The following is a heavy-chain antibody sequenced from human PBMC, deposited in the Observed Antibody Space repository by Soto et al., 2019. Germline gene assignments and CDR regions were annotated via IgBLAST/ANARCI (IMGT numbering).Heavy chain of an antibody. Sequence: EVQLLESGGGVVQPGGSLRLSCVASGFNFKKSAMAWVRQAAGERLEWVSGTSCCGGSAAYADSVKGRFSIARDDSKNTVSLQLNSLRVEDTAQYYCAKADGQQWLIPHLDNWGQGTLVTVS. CDR1: GFNFKKSA. CDR2: TSCCGGSA. V-gene: IGHV3-23*01. D-gene: IGHD6-19*01. CDR3: AKADGQQWLIPHLDN. J-gene: IGHJ4*02.